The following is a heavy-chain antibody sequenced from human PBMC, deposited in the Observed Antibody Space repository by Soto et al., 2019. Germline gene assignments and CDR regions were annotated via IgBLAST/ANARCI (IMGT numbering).Heavy chain of an antibody. V-gene: IGHV3-23*01. CDR1: GFPFSSYA. Sequence: EMQLLESGGGLVQPGGSLRLSCVASGFPFSSYAMSWVRQTPGKGLEWVSGISGSGGRTYYADSVKGRFTIPRDNSNNTLSLQMHILRVEDTAVYFCAKGGPDLATIGSFDYWGQGTLVTVSS. CDR3: AKGGPDLATIGSFDY. D-gene: IGHD3-16*01. J-gene: IGHJ4*02. CDR2: ISGSGGRT.